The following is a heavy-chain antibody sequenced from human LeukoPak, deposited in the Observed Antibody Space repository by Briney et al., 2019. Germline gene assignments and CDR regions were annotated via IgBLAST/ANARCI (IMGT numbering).Heavy chain of an antibody. J-gene: IGHJ4*02. V-gene: IGHV3-30*02. CDR1: GYTFTGYY. CDR3: AKALVTTLINTYQIDF. Sequence: SCKASGYTFTGYYMHWVRQSPGKGLEWVAFIRYDESKEFYADSLKGRFTVSRDNSQNTLFLQINSLRTEDTAVYYCAKALVTTLINTYQIDFWGQGTLVTVSS. CDR2: IRYDESKE. D-gene: IGHD4-23*01.